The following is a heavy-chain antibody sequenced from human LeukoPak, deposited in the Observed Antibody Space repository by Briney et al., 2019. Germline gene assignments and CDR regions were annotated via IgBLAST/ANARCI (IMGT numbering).Heavy chain of an antibody. CDR3: AREGVMVVKIGSPWFDP. V-gene: IGHV4-30-4*01. Sequence: SQTLSLTCTVSGGSISSGDYYWSWIPQPPGKGLEWIGYIYYSRNTYYNPSRKSRLTIAVDTSKNQLSLKLSSVTAADTAVYYCAREGVMVVKIGSPWFDPWGQGTLVTVSS. CDR1: GGSISSGDYY. CDR2: IYYSRNT. J-gene: IGHJ5*02. D-gene: IGHD2-15*01.